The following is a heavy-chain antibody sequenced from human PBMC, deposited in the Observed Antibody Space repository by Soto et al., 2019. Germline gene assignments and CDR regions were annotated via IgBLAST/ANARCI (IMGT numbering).Heavy chain of an antibody. CDR3: ARGPGRFVAGTNAKYNWFDP. J-gene: IGHJ5*02. V-gene: IGHV4-34*01. CDR1: GGSFSGYY. Sequence: PSETLSLTCAVYGGSFSGYYWSWIRQPPGKGLEWIGEINHSGSTNYNPSLKSRVTISVDTSKNQFSLKLSSVTAADTAVYYCARGPGRFVAGTNAKYNWFDPWGQGTLVTVSS. CDR2: INHSGST. D-gene: IGHD6-19*01.